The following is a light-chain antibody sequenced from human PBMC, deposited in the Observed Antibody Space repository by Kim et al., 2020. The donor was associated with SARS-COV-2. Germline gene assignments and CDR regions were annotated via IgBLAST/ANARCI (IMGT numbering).Light chain of an antibody. Sequence: DIQMTQSPSSLAASVRDRVTITCQASQDIVKSLNWYQQKPGKAPKLLIYDASNLETGVPSRFIGSGSGTHFTFTISSLQPEDIATYYCQQYDNLPLTFGGGTKVDI. CDR3: QQYDNLPLT. J-gene: IGKJ4*01. CDR2: DAS. V-gene: IGKV1-33*01. CDR1: QDIVKS.